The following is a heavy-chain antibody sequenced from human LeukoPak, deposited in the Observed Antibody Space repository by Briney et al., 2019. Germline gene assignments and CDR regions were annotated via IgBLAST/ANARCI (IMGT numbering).Heavy chain of an antibody. Sequence: GGSLRLSCAASGFTFSTFSMIWVRQAPGKGLEWISYISSDSTTIYYADSVKGRFTISRDNSKNTLYLQMNSLRAEDTAVYYCAKDGFRDYYDSSGVYWGQGTLVTVSS. CDR1: GFTFSTFS. CDR2: ISSDSTTI. D-gene: IGHD3-22*01. CDR3: AKDGFRDYYDSSGVY. V-gene: IGHV3-48*01. J-gene: IGHJ4*02.